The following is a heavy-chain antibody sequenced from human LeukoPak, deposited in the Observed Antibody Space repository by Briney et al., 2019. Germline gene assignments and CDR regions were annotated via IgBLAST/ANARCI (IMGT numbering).Heavy chain of an antibody. Sequence: GRSLRLSCEDSGFTFRSYEMNWVRQAPGKGLEWIAYLSSSGSAFSYADSVKGRFTIARDNAKNSVYLEMNSLRADDTAVYYCARSARLMKGVVEVTALDDWGQGTLVTVSS. CDR3: ARSARLMKGVVEVTALDD. CDR1: GFTFRSYE. J-gene: IGHJ4*02. V-gene: IGHV3-48*03. D-gene: IGHD3-3*01. CDR2: LSSSGSAF.